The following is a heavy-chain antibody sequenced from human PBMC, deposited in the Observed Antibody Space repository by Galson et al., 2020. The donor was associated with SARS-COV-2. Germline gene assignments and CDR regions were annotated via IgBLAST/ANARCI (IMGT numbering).Heavy chain of an antibody. CDR2: IYYTGST. Sequence: SETLSLTCTVSGGSTSSYYWSWIRQPPGKGLEWIGYIYYTGSTNYNPSLKSRVTMSVDATKNQFSLRLTSVTAADTAVYYCATTSLLGYCSGGSCSYNWLDPWGQGTLVTVSS. J-gene: IGHJ5*02. D-gene: IGHD2-15*01. CDR1: GGSTSSYY. V-gene: IGHV4-59*08. CDR3: ATTSLLGYCSGGSCSYNWLDP.